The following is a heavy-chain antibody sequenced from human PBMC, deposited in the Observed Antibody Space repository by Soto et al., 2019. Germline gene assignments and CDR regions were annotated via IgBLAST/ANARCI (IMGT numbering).Heavy chain of an antibody. D-gene: IGHD5-12*01. CDR2: ISSSSDTI. J-gene: IGHJ4*02. CDR1: GFTFSSYS. CDR3: ARDHHRYSGYDYVDY. V-gene: IGHV3-48*02. Sequence: GGSLRLSCAASGFTFSSYSMNWVRQAPGKGLEWVSFISSSSDTIYYADSVKGRFTISRDNAKNSLYLQMNSLRDEDTAVYYCARDHHRYSGYDYVDYWGQGTLVTV.